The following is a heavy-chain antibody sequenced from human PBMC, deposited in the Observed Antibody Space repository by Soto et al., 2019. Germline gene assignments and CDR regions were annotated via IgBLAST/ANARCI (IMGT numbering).Heavy chain of an antibody. Sequence: QVQLVQSGAEVKKPGSSVKVSCKASVGTFSSYAISWVRQAPGQGLEWMGGIIPIFGTANYAQKFQGRVTITEDESTSTASMELSSLRSDNTAVYYCVAPYCSGSNYNGFDSREQGTLVTVSS. V-gene: IGHV1-69*12. CDR3: VAPYCSGSNYNGFDS. J-gene: IGHJ5*01. CDR1: VGTFSSYA. D-gene: IGHD3-10*01. CDR2: IIPIFGTA.